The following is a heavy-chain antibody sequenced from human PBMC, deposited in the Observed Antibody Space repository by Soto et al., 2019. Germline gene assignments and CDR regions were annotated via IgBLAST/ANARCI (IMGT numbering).Heavy chain of an antibody. CDR3: TSGFDSGGWHL. Sequence: GEALKISWKGPENSFTNFWIGWVRQMPGRGLEWMGIIQPINSDTRYSPSLQRAVIISADKSIRTAYLQWNTLGASDTAMYYCTSGFDSGGWHLWGQGTLVTVSS. CDR1: ENSFTNFW. J-gene: IGHJ4*02. CDR2: IQPINSDT. D-gene: IGHD2-15*01. V-gene: IGHV5-51*01.